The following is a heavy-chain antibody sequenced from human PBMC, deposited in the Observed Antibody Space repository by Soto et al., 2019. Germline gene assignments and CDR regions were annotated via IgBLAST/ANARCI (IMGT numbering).Heavy chain of an antibody. D-gene: IGHD6-19*01. Sequence: PSETLSLTCSVSCGSINPYYWSWIRQPPGKGLEWIGYIYYSGSTDYNPSLKSRVTISVDTSKNHFSLKLTSVTAADTAVYYCARGDSGWYMRHWGQGTLVTVSS. CDR1: CGSINPYY. J-gene: IGHJ1*01. V-gene: IGHV4-59*01. CDR3: ARGDSGWYMRH. CDR2: IYYSGST.